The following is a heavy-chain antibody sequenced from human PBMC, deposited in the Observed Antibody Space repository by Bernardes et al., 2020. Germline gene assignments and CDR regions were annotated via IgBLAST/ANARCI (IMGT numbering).Heavy chain of an antibody. CDR3: AKDPELGAAAGRPRRLVGGY. CDR2: ISGSGGST. D-gene: IGHD6-13*01. Sequence: GGSLRLSCAASGFTFSSYAMSWVRQAPGKGLEWVSAISGSGGSTYYADSVKGRFTISRDNSKNTLYLQMNSLRAEDTAVYYCAKDPELGAAAGRPRRLVGGYWGQGTLVTVSS. CDR1: GFTFSSYA. V-gene: IGHV3-23*01. J-gene: IGHJ4*02.